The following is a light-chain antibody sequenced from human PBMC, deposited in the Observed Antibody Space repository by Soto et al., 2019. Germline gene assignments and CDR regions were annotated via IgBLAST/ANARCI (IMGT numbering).Light chain of an antibody. CDR2: GAS. J-gene: IGKJ3*01. CDR1: QSVSSN. V-gene: IGKV3-15*01. CDR3: QQYNNWPIT. Sequence: EIVMTQSPATLSVSPGERATLSCRASQSVSSNLAWYQQKPGQAPRLLIYGASTRATGIPARFSGSGSGTEFTLTSSSLQSKDFAVYYCQQYNNWPITFGPGTKVDIK.